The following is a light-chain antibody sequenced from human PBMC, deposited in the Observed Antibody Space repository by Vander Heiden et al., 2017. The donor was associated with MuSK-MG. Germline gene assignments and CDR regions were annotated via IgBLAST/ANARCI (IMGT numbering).Light chain of an antibody. J-gene: IGKJ3*01. CDR3: QQSYSTPT. CDR1: QSISSY. Sequence: IQMTQSPSSLSASVGDRVTITCRASQSISSYLNWYQQKPGKAPKLLIYAASSLQSGVPSRFSGSGSGTDFTLTISSLQPEDFATYYCQQSYSTPTFGHGTKVDIK. V-gene: IGKV1-39*01. CDR2: AAS.